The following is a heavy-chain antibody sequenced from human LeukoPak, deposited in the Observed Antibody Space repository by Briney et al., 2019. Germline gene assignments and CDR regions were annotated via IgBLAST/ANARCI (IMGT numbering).Heavy chain of an antibody. Sequence: SVKVSCKTSGGTFSSYAISWVRQAPGQGLEWMGGIIPIFGTANYAQKFQGRVTITADESTSTAYMELSSLRSEDTAVYYCARLGFGESHQDYWGQGTLVTVSS. CDR3: ARLGFGESHQDY. V-gene: IGHV1-69*13. J-gene: IGHJ4*02. CDR1: GGTFSSYA. D-gene: IGHD3-10*01. CDR2: IIPIFGTA.